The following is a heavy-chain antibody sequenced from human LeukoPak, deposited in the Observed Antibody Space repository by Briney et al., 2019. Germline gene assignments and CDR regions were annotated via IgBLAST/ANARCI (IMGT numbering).Heavy chain of an antibody. Sequence: ASVKVSCKASGYTFTSYAMHWVRQAPGQRLEGMGLINAGNGNTKYSQKFQGRVTITRDTSASTAYMELNSLRSEDTAVYYCARGITMVRGVIPFDYWGQGTLVTVSS. V-gene: IGHV1-3*01. J-gene: IGHJ4*02. CDR1: GYTFTSYA. CDR2: INAGNGNT. CDR3: ARGITMVRGVIPFDY. D-gene: IGHD3-10*01.